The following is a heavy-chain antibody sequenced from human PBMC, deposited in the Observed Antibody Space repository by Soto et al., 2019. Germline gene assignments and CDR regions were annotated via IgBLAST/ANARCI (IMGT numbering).Heavy chain of an antibody. CDR2: INPNSGGT. CDR3: ARGHTGGYGYYFDY. D-gene: IGHD5-18*01. CDR1: GYTFTGYY. Sequence: ASVKVSCKASGYTFTGYYMHWVRQAPGQGLEWMGWINPNSGGTNYTQKFQGWVTMTRDTSISTAYMELSRLRSDDTAVYYCARGHTGGYGYYFDYWGQGTLVTVSS. J-gene: IGHJ4*02. V-gene: IGHV1-2*04.